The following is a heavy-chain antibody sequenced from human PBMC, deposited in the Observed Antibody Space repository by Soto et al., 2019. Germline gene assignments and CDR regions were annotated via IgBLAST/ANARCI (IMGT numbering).Heavy chain of an antibody. CDR3: TGEGIVVVVAEFQN. CDR2: IKSKTDGGTT. CDR1: GFTISNAW. Sequence: EGSLTLSCAASGFTISNAWMSWVRQAPGQGLEWVGRIKSKTDGGTTDYAAPVEGRFTISRDDSKNTLYMQMNSLKTEDTAVYYCTGEGIVVVVAEFQNGGQETLVEVSS. D-gene: IGHD2-15*01. V-gene: IGHV3-15*01. J-gene: IGHJ4*02.